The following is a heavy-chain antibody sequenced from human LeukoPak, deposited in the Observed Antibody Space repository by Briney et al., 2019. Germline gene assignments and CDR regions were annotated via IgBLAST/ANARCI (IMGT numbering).Heavy chain of an antibody. D-gene: IGHD3-22*01. J-gene: IGHJ2*01. CDR3: ARGEGGRYYDSSGIMRWYFDL. V-gene: IGHV4-59*01. CDR2: IYYSGST. CDR1: GGSMSSYY. Sequence: PSETLPLTCTVSGGSMSSYYWSWIRQPPGKGLEWIGYIYYSGSTNCNPSLKSRVTISVDTSKNQFSLKLSSVTAADTAVYYCARGEGGRYYDSSGIMRWYFDLWGRGTLVTVSS.